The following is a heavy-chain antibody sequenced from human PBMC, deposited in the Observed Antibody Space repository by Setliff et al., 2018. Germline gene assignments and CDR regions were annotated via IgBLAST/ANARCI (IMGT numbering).Heavy chain of an antibody. Sequence: GASVKVSCKTSGYTFISYGINWVRQAPGQGLEWMGWISAYAQKFQGRVTMTTDTSTNTAYMELSSLRSEDTAIYYCATERGLVVSATDYYYYMDVWGKGTTVTVSS. D-gene: IGHD2-15*01. CDR3: ATERGLVVSATDYYYYMDV. CDR1: GYTFISYG. CDR2: ISA. V-gene: IGHV1-18*01. J-gene: IGHJ6*03.